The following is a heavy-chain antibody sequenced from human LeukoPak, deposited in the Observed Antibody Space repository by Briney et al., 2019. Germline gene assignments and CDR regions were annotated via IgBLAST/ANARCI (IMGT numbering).Heavy chain of an antibody. CDR1: GFTFNAYH. CDR3: ARDSYASGSDY. Sequence: PGGSLRLSCIASGFTFNAYHMSWIRQAPGKGLEWVSYITSTGSNIYYADSAKGRFTISRDNAKNSLYLQMNSLRADDTAVYFCARDSYASGSDYWGQETLVTVSS. J-gene: IGHJ4*02. CDR2: ITSTGSNI. V-gene: IGHV3-11*01. D-gene: IGHD1-26*01.